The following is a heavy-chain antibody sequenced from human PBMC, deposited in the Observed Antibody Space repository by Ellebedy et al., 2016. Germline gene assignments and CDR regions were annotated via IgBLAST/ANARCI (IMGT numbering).Heavy chain of an antibody. CDR2: ISGRGLDT. CDR3: AKNRVMSTFSDGLDV. CDR1: GFPFDRYA. V-gene: IGHV3-23*01. J-gene: IGHJ3*01. Sequence: GGSLRLSCAASGFPFDRYALTWVRQAPGKGLEWLSGISGRGLDTYYADSVKGRFTISIDKHKEILHLEITRLTAEATALYYCAKNRVMSTFSDGLDVWGPGTMVTVSS. D-gene: IGHD2/OR15-2a*01.